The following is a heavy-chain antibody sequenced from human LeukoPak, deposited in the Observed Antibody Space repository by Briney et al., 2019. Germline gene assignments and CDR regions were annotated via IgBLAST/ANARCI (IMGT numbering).Heavy chain of an antibody. Sequence: GGSLRLSCAASGFTFSSYAMSWVHQAPGKGLEWVSAISGSGGSTYYADSVKGRFTISRDNSKNTLYLQANSLRAEDTAVYYCAKGQGDQQLVLYYFYHGMDVWGQGTTVIVSS. J-gene: IGHJ6*02. CDR2: ISGSGGST. CDR1: GFTFSSYA. CDR3: AKGQGDQQLVLYYFYHGMDV. V-gene: IGHV3-23*01. D-gene: IGHD6-13*01.